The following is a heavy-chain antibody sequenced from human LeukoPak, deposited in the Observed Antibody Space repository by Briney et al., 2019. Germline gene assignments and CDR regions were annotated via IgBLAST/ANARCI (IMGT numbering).Heavy chain of an antibody. Sequence: GGSLRLSCAASGFTFSNFGMHWVRQAPDKGLEWVAATWYDGSNKYYADSVKGRFTISRDNSKNTLYLQTEYLRVDDTAVYYCAKDSGWKWEDPGKGVDYWGQGTLVTVSS. CDR2: TWYDGSNK. D-gene: IGHD1-26*01. V-gene: IGHV3-30*02. CDR3: AKDSGWKWEDPGKGVDY. CDR1: GFTFSNFG. J-gene: IGHJ4*02.